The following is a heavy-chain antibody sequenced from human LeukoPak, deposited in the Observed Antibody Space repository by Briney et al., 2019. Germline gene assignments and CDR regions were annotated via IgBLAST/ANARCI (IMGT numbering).Heavy chain of an antibody. J-gene: IGHJ4*02. D-gene: IGHD3-22*01. CDR2: IYYSGST. V-gene: IGHV4-39*01. Sequence: SETLSLTCTVSGGSISSSSYYWGWIRQPPGKGLEWIGSIYYSGSTYYNPSLKSRVTISVDTSKNQFSLKLSSVTAADTAVYYCARGRPGVSSITMIVVVITTWFDYWGQGTLVTVSS. CDR3: ARGRPGVSSITMIVVVITTWFDY. CDR1: GGSISSSSYY.